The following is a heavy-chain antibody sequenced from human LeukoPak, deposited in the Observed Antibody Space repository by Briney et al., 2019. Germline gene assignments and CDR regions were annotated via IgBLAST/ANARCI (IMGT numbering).Heavy chain of an antibody. J-gene: IGHJ4*02. Sequence: GGSLRLSCAASGFSFSSYEMNWVRQAPGKGLEWVSYIGSSGSTVYYADSVKGRFTISRDNAKHSLYLQMNSLRDEDTAVYYCASSRGSWPDYFDYWGQGTLVTVSS. CDR1: GFSFSSYE. D-gene: IGHD6-13*01. CDR2: IGSSGSTV. CDR3: ASSRGSWPDYFDY. V-gene: IGHV3-48*03.